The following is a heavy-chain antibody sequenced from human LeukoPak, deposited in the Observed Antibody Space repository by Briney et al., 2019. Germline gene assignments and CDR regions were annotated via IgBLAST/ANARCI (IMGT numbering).Heavy chain of an antibody. J-gene: IGHJ4*02. CDR1: GFIFSSYG. D-gene: IGHD2-21*02. CDR2: IWFDGGKK. CDR3: ARDGCGGDCYLADY. Sequence: GGSLRLSCAASGFIFSSYGMHWVRQAPGKGLEWVAVIWFDGGKKYYADSVKGRITISRDDSKNTLYLQMNSLRAEDTAVYYCARDGCGGDCYLADYWGQGTLVTVSS. V-gene: IGHV3-33*01.